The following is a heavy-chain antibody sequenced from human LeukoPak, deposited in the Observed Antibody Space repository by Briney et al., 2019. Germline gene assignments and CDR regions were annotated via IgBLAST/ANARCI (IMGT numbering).Heavy chain of an antibody. J-gene: IGHJ4*02. Sequence: GGSLRLSCAASGFTFSSYAMSWVRQAPGKGLEWVSTISTSSSDIYYADSLKGRFTISRDNAKNSLYLQMNSLRAEDTAVYYCARDFGFWGQGTLVTVSS. V-gene: IGHV3-21*01. CDR1: GFTFSSYA. CDR3: ARDFGF. D-gene: IGHD3-10*01. CDR2: ISTSSSDI.